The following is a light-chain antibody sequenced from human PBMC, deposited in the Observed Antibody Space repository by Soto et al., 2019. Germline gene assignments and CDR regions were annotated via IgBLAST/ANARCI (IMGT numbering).Light chain of an antibody. CDR1: RSDVGSYHV. CDR2: EAN. CDR3: CLYAGLSTLL. Sequence: QSALTQPASVSGSPGQSITISCTGTRSDVGSYHVVSWYQQQPGKAPKLLIYEANKRPSGISDRFSGSKSGNTASLTISGLQAEDEADYFCCLYAGLSTLLFGGGTKVTVL. J-gene: IGLJ2*01. V-gene: IGLV2-23*01.